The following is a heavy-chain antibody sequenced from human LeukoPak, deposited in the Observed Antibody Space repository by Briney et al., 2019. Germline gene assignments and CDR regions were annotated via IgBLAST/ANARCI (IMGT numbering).Heavy chain of an antibody. V-gene: IGHV4-39*07. Sequence: SETLSLTCTVSGGSISSSSYYWGWIRQPPGKGLEWIGSIYYSGSTYYNPSLKSRVTISVDTSKNQFSLKLSSVTAADTAVYYCARVYGSGHDAFDIWGQGTVVTVSS. D-gene: IGHD3-10*01. CDR1: GGSISSSSYY. J-gene: IGHJ3*02. CDR2: IYYSGST. CDR3: ARVYGSGHDAFDI.